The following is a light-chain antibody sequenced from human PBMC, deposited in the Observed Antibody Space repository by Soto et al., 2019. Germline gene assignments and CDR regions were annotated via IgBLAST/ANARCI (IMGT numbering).Light chain of an antibody. Sequence: EIVLTQSPATLSLSPWERATLSCRASQSVSSYLAWYQQKPGQAPRLLIYDASNRATGIPARFSGSGSGTDFTLTISSLEPEDFAVYYCQQYGSSPRTFGQGTKVDIK. CDR1: QSVSSY. J-gene: IGKJ1*01. CDR2: DAS. V-gene: IGKV3-11*01. CDR3: QQYGSSPRT.